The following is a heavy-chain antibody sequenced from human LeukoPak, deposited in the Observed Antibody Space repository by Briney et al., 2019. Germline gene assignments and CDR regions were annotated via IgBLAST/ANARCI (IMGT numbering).Heavy chain of an antibody. V-gene: IGHV3-15*01. CDR2: IKSKTDGGTT. CDR3: TTDLAVATIHDAFDI. Sequence: PGGSLRLSCAASGFTFSNAWMSWVRQAPGKGLEWVGRIKSKTDGGTTDYAAPVKGRFTISRDDSKNTLYLQMNSLKTEDTAVYYCTTDLAVATIHDAFDIWGQGTMVTVSS. D-gene: IGHD4-23*01. CDR1: GFTFSNAW. J-gene: IGHJ3*02.